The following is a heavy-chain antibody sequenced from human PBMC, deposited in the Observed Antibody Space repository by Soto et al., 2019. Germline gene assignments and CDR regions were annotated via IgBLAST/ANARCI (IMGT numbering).Heavy chain of an antibody. CDR1: GGSISSYY. V-gene: IGHV4-59*01. J-gene: IGHJ5*02. CDR3: ARGAYCGADCFYWFDP. CDR2: LHYSGTT. D-gene: IGHD2-21*02. Sequence: QVQLQESGPRLVKPSETLSLTCTVSGGSISSYYWSWIRQPPGEGLEWIGYLHYSGTTKYNASLKSRATISLDASKNQFSLTVNSVTAADTAVYYCARGAYCGADCFYWFDPWGQGTLVTVSS.